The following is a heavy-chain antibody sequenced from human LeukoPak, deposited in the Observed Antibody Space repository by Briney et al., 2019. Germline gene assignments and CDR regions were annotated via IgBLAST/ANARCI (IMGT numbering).Heavy chain of an antibody. V-gene: IGHV4-4*07. J-gene: IGHJ5*02. CDR3: ARDRGPYCSSTSCYNWFDP. CDR1: GGSISSYY. CDR2: IYTSGST. Sequence: PSETLSLTCTVSGGSISSYYWSWIRQPAGKGLEWIGRIYTSGSTNYNPSLKSRVTMSVDTSKNQFSLKLSSVTAADTAVYYCARDRGPYCSSTSCYNWFDPLGPGNPGHRLL. D-gene: IGHD2-2*01.